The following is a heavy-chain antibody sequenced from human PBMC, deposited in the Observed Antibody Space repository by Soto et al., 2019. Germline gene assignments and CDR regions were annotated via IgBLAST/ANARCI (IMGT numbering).Heavy chain of an antibody. CDR1: GFTFSSYG. CDR3: AKVGGSSWPDY. J-gene: IGHJ4*02. D-gene: IGHD6-13*01. CDR2: ISYDGSNK. Sequence: QVQLVESGGGVVQPGRSLRLSCAASGFTFSSYGMHWVRQAPGKGLEWVAVISYDGSNKYYADSVKGRFTISRDKSKNTLYLQMNSLRAEDTAVYYCAKVGGSSWPDYWGQGTLVTVSS. V-gene: IGHV3-30*18.